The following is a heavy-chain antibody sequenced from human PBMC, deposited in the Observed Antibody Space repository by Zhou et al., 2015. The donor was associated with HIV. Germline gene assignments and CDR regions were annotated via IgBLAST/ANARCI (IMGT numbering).Heavy chain of an antibody. CDR2: IVVGSGNT. V-gene: IGHV1-58*01. J-gene: IGHJ4*02. D-gene: IGHD1-26*01. CDR1: GFTFTSSA. CDR3: AAAINSGSYYADY. Sequence: QMQLVQSGPEVKKPGTSVKVSCKASGFTFTSSAVQWVRQARGQRLEWIGWIVVGSGNTNYAQKFQERVTITRDMSTSTAYMELRSLRSADTAVYYCAAAINSGSYYADYWGQGTLVTVSS.